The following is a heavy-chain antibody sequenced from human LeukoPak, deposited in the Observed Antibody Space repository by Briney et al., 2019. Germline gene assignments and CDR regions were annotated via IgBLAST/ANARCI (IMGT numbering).Heavy chain of an antibody. J-gene: IGHJ3*02. CDR3: ARGLSSVNDAFDI. CDR1: EFLFSSYA. CDR2: IGASGSST. V-gene: IGHV3-23*01. Sequence: PGGSLRLSCAASEFLFSSYAMSWVRQAPGKGLEWVSGIGASGSSTYYADSVKGRFTISRDNSKTTLYLQMNSLRAEDTAVYYCARGLSSVNDAFDIWGQGTMVTVSS. D-gene: IGHD3-10*01.